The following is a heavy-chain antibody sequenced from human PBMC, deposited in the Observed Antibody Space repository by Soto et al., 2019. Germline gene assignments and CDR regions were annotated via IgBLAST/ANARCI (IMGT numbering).Heavy chain of an antibody. CDR1: GGSFSGYY. J-gene: IGHJ4*02. CDR3: ARDGSTGYWTNGVCSKVAYFDY. Sequence: SETLSLTCAVYGGSFSGYYWSWIRQPPGKGLEWIGEINHSGSTNYNPSLKSRVTISVDTSKNQFSLKLSSVTAADTAVYYCARDGSTGYWTNGVCSKVAYFDYWGQGTLVTVSS. V-gene: IGHV4-34*01. D-gene: IGHD2-8*01. CDR2: INHSGST.